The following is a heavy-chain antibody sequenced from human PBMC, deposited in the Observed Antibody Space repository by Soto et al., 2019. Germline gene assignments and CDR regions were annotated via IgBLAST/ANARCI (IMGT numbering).Heavy chain of an antibody. V-gene: IGHV1-46*01. CDR1: GYTFTSYY. D-gene: IGHD5-12*01. CDR3: ARDPSFRVGYNDVYCYGMDV. CDR2: INPSGGST. J-gene: IGHJ6*02. Sequence: ASVKVSCKASGYTFTSYYMHWVRQAPGQGLEWMGIINPSGGSTSYAQKFQGRVTMTRDTSTSTVYMELSSLRSEDTAVYYCARDPSFRVGYNDVYCYGMDVWGQGTTVTVSS.